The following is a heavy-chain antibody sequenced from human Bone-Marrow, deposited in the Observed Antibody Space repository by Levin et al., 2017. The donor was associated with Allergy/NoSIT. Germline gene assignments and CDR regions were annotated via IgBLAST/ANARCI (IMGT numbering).Heavy chain of an antibody. CDR1: GFTFSSYW. CDR2: INSDGSST. D-gene: IGHD6-19*01. CDR3: ARDKEWLVLGD. Sequence: GESLKISCAASGFTFSSYWMHWVRQVPGRGLVWVSRINSDGSSTSYADSVKGRFTISRDNAKNTLYLQMNSLRAEDTAVYYCARDKEWLVLGDWGQGTLVTVSS. J-gene: IGHJ4*02. V-gene: IGHV3-74*01.